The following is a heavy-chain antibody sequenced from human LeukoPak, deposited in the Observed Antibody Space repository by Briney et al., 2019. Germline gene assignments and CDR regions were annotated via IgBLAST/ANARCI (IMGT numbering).Heavy chain of an antibody. J-gene: IGHJ6*03. CDR1: GFTFSSYA. V-gene: IGHV3-23*01. Sequence: PGGSLGLSCAASGFTFSSYAMSWVRQAPGKGLEWVSAISGSGGSTYYADSVKGRFTISRDNSKNTLYLQMNSLRAEDTAVYYCAKSPVVAATPYYYYMDVWGKGTTVTVSS. D-gene: IGHD2-15*01. CDR2: ISGSGGST. CDR3: AKSPVVAATPYYYYMDV.